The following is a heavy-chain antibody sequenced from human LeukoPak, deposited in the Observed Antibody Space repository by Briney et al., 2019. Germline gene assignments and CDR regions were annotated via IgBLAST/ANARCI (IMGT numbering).Heavy chain of an antibody. Sequence: GGSLRLSCAASGFTFNNAWMSWVRQAPGKGLEWVGRIKSKTDGGTTDYAAPVKGRFTISRDDSKNTLYLQMNSLKTEDTAVYYCTTNNWNYGDAFDIWGQGTMVTVSS. CDR2: IKSKTDGGTT. J-gene: IGHJ3*02. V-gene: IGHV3-15*01. D-gene: IGHD1-7*01. CDR1: GFTFNNAW. CDR3: TTNNWNYGDAFDI.